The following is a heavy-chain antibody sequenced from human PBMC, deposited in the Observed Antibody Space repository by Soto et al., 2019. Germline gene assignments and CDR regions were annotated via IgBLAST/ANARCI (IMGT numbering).Heavy chain of an antibody. CDR2: IKSKTDGGTT. V-gene: IGHV3-15*07. Sequence: GGSLRLSCSAFGFSFSNAWINWVRQAPGKGLEWVGRIKSKTDGGTTDFAAPVKGRFAISRDDSKNMVYLQMNSLKTEDTAVNYCTTDSYITNVIIRFDYWGHGTLVTVSS. CDR3: TTDSYITNVIIRFDY. D-gene: IGHD2-2*01. CDR1: GFSFSNAW. J-gene: IGHJ4*01.